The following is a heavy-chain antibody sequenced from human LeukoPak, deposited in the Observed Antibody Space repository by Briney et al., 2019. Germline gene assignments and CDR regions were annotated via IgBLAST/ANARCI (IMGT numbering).Heavy chain of an antibody. V-gene: IGHV1-2*02. CDR2: VNPNSSGT. J-gene: IGHJ5*02. Sequence: ASVKVSCKASGYTFTGYYMHWVRQAPGQGLEWMGWVNPNSSGTNYAQKFQGRVTITTDRSISTAYMELSRLGSDDTAVYYCARRTTVTNWFDPWGQGTLVTVSS. D-gene: IGHD4-11*01. CDR1: GYTFTGYY. CDR3: ARRTTVTNWFDP.